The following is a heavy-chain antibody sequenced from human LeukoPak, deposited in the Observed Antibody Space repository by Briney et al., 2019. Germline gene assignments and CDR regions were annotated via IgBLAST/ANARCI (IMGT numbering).Heavy chain of an antibody. D-gene: IGHD6-13*01. CDR2: ISYDGSNK. J-gene: IGHJ6*02. V-gene: IGHV3-30-3*01. CDR1: GFTFSSYA. Sequence: GGSLRLSCAASGFTFSSYAMHWVRQAPGKGLEWVAVISYDGSNKYYADSVKGRFTISRDNYKNTLYLQMNSLRAEDTAVYYCARDEGSSWPLNFYYYYYGMDVWGQGTTVTVSS. CDR3: ARDEGSSWPLNFYYYYYGMDV.